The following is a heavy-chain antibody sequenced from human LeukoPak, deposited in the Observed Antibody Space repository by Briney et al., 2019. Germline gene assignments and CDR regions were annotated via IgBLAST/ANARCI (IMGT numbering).Heavy chain of an antibody. CDR2: IKADGSST. CDR3: ATGPRDIPNY. Sequence: TGGSLRLSCAASGFSISTYWMHWVRQAPGKGLVWVSRIKADGSSTTYADSVKGRFTISRDNAKNTLYLQMNSLRGEDTAVYYCATGPRDIPNYWGQGTLVTVSS. CDR1: GFSISTYW. D-gene: IGHD3-9*01. J-gene: IGHJ4*02. V-gene: IGHV3-74*01.